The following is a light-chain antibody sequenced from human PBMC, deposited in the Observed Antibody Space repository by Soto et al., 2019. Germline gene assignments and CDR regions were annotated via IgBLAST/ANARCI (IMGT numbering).Light chain of an antibody. V-gene: IGKV3-20*01. CDR2: GAS. J-gene: IGKJ5*01. Sequence: EIVLTQSPGTLSLSPGERDTLSCRASQSVSNNYLAWYQQKPGQAPRLLIYGASNRATGIPDRFSGSGSGTDFTLTISRLEPEDFAVYYCHQYGSSPRTFGQGTRLEIK. CDR3: HQYGSSPRT. CDR1: QSVSNNY.